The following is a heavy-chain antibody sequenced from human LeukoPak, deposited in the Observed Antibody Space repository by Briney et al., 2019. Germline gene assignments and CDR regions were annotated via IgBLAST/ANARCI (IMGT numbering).Heavy chain of an antibody. CDR1: GGTFSSYA. D-gene: IGHD5-18*01. J-gene: IGHJ4*02. V-gene: IGHV1-69*04. CDR2: IIPILGIA. Sequence: SVKVSCKASGGTFSSYAISWVRQAPGQGLEWMGRIIPILGIANYAQKFQGRVTITADKSTSTAYMELSSLRSEDTAVYYCARAAGGIQLWTSYYFDYWGQGTLVTVSS. CDR3: ARAAGGIQLWTSYYFDY.